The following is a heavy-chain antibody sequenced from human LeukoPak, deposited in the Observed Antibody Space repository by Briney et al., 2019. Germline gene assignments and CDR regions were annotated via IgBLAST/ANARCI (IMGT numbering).Heavy chain of an antibody. V-gene: IGHV4-30-4*01. CDR3: ARPYYYDSRIDP. CDR1: GDSISSYY. CDR2: MYYSGST. Sequence: PSETLSLTCTVSGDSISSYYWSWTRQPPGKGLEWIGYMYYSGSTYYNPSLKSRVTISVDTSKNQFSLKLSSVTAADTAVYYCARPYYYDSRIDPWGQGTLVTVSS. D-gene: IGHD3-22*01. J-gene: IGHJ5*02.